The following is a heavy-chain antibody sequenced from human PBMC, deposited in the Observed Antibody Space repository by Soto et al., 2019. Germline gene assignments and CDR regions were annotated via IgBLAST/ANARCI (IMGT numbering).Heavy chain of an antibody. Sequence: GGSLRLSCSASGFAFSSFDMLWVRQAPGKGLEYFSAINSNGGITYYADSVNGRFTISRDNSKNTVYLQMSSLRHEDTAVYYCVRDVTFDYWGQGT. D-gene: IGHD2-21*02. CDR2: INSNGGIT. CDR3: VRDVTFDY. J-gene: IGHJ4*02. V-gene: IGHV3-64D*06. CDR1: GFAFSSFD.